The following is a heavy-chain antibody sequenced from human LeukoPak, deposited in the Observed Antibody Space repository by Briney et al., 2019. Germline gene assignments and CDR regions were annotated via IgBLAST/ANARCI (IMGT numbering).Heavy chain of an antibody. V-gene: IGHV1-2*02. CDR2: INPKSGGT. CDR3: ARSGMVTDFDY. D-gene: IGHD5-18*01. J-gene: IGHJ4*02. Sequence: ASVKVSCKASGYSLTGYYMHWVRQAPGQGLEWMGWINPKSGGTNCAQKFQGRVTMTRDTSISTAYMELSRLGSDDTAVYYCARSGMVTDFDYWGQGTLVTVSS. CDR1: GYSLTGYY.